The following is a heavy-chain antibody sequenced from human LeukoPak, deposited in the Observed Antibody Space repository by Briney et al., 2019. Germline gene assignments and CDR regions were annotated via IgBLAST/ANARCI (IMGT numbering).Heavy chain of an antibody. CDR1: GFTFSDYG. J-gene: IGHJ4*02. V-gene: IGHV3-21*01. CDR2: ISGSGRSI. Sequence: PGGSLRLSCAASGFTFSDYGVNWVRQAPGKGLEWVSSISGSGRSIFYADSVRGRFTISRDNAKNSLYLQMNSLRAEDTAVYYCARDYLYCGGDCFVDYWGQGTLVTVSS. CDR3: ARDYLYCGGDCFVDY. D-gene: IGHD2-21*02.